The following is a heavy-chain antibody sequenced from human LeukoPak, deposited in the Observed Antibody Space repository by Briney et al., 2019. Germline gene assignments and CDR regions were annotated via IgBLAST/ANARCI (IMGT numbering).Heavy chain of an antibody. Sequence: SETLSLTCTVSGGSISSYYWSWIRQPAGKGLEWIGRIYTSGSTNYNPSLKSRVLMSVGTSKNQFSLKLSSVTAADTAVYYCARGNSGSYTNYYYYYYMDVWGKGTTVTVSS. CDR3: ARGNSGSYTNYYYYYYMDV. J-gene: IGHJ6*03. CDR1: GGSISSYY. V-gene: IGHV4-4*07. CDR2: IYTSGST. D-gene: IGHD1-26*01.